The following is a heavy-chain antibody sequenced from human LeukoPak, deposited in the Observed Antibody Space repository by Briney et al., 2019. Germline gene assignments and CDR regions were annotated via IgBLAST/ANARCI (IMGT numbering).Heavy chain of an antibody. V-gene: IGHV3-23*01. CDR1: GFSFSVYA. Sequence: GGSLRPSCAASGFSFSVYAMSWVRQAPGKGLEWVSSISGSGGRTYYTNSVRGRFTISRENFKNKVYLEMNNLGAEDTALYYCAKGGQDFDFWRFDYWGQGNLVIVSS. CDR2: ISGSGGRT. CDR3: AKGGQDFDFWRFDY. J-gene: IGHJ4*02. D-gene: IGHD3-3*01.